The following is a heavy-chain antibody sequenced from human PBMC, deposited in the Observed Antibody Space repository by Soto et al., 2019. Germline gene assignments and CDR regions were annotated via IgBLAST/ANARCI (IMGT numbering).Heavy chain of an antibody. D-gene: IGHD3-10*01. CDR2: IYSGGST. V-gene: IGHV3-66*01. J-gene: IGHJ4*02. CDR3: ARDFYYYGSGTMGGYFDY. Sequence: EVQRVESGGGLVQPGGSLRLSCAASGLTVSSNYMSWVRQAPGKGLERVSVIYSGGSTYYADSVKGRFTISRDNSKNTLYLQMNSLRAEDTAVYYCARDFYYYGSGTMGGYFDYWGQGTLVTVSS. CDR1: GLTVSSNY.